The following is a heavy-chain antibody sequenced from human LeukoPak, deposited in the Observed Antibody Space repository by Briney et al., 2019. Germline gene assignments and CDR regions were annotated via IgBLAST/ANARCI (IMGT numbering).Heavy chain of an antibody. Sequence: SETLSLTCTASGGSISSYYWSWIRQPPGKGLEWIGYIYYSGSTNYNPSLKSRVTISVDTSKNQFSLKLSSVTAADTAVYYCARADVDTAMVYFDYWGQGTLVTVSS. J-gene: IGHJ4*02. CDR1: GGSISSYY. CDR3: ARADVDTAMVYFDY. V-gene: IGHV4-59*01. CDR2: IYYSGST. D-gene: IGHD5-18*01.